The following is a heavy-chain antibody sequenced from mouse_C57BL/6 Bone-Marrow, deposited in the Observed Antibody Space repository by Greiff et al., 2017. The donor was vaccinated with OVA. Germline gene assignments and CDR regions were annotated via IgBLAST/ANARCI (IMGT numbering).Heavy chain of an antibody. V-gene: IGHV1-19*01. CDR2: INPYNGGT. CDR1: GYTFTDYY. J-gene: IGHJ3*01. Sequence: VQLQQSGPVLVKPGASVKMSCKASGYTFTDYYMNWVKQSHGKSLEWIGVINPYNGGTSYNQKFKGKATLTVDKSSSTAYMERNSLTSEDSAVYYCARSGRDYYGSSSWFAYWGQGTLVTVSA. D-gene: IGHD1-1*01. CDR3: ARSGRDYYGSSSWFAY.